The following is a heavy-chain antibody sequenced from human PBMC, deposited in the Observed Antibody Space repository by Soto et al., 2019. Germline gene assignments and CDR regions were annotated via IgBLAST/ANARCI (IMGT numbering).Heavy chain of an antibody. Sequence: EVQLVESGGGLVQPGGSLRLSCAASGFTFSSYWMSWVRQAPGKGLEWVANIKQDGSEKYYVDSVKGRFTISRDNAKNSLYLQMNSMRAEDTAVYYCARVLRFGELYRAFDIWGQGKMVTVSS. D-gene: IGHD3-10*01. CDR3: ARVLRFGELYRAFDI. CDR1: GFTFSSYW. J-gene: IGHJ3*02. CDR2: IKQDGSEK. V-gene: IGHV3-7*01.